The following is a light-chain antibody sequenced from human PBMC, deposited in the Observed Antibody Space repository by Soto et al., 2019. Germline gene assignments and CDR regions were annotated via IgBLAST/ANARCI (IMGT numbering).Light chain of an antibody. V-gene: IGKV3D-15*01. J-gene: IGKJ1*01. CDR3: QPYNTWPTWT. CDR2: DSS. CDR1: QSVSSY. Sequence: EIVLTQSPTTLALSPRERATIXXRASQSVSSYLAWYQQKPGQAPRLLXYDSSNRATGIPARFSGSGSGTEVTLTISSLQSEDFAVYYYQPYNTWPTWTCGPGTNVEIK.